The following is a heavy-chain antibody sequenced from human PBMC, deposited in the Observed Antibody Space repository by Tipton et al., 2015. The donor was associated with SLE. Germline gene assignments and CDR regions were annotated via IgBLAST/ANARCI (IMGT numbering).Heavy chain of an antibody. V-gene: IGHV4-39*07. CDR2: VHYSGST. D-gene: IGHD3-10*01. CDR1: GGSIISTFYY. Sequence: TLSLTCTVSGGSIISTFYYWGWIRQTPVKGLEWIGSVHYSGSTYYSPSLTSRVTISVDTSKNQFSLRLSSVTAADTAVYYCARDGLWFGEFSYYFDYWGQGSLVTVSS. CDR3: ARDGLWFGEFSYYFDY. J-gene: IGHJ4*02.